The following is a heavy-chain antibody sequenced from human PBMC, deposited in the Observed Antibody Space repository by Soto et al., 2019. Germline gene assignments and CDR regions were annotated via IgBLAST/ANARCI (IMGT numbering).Heavy chain of an antibody. Sequence: EVQLVESGGGLVQLGGSLRLSCAASGFTFSSYWMSWVRQAPGKGLEWVANIKQDGSEKYYVDSVKGRFTISRDNAKNSLYLQMNSLRAEDTAVYYCARARNRWRYYYDSRGGGMDVWGQGTTVTVSS. J-gene: IGHJ6*01. CDR1: GFTFSSYW. CDR2: IKQDGSEK. CDR3: ARARNRWRYYYDSRGGGMDV. D-gene: IGHD3-22*01. V-gene: IGHV3-7*01.